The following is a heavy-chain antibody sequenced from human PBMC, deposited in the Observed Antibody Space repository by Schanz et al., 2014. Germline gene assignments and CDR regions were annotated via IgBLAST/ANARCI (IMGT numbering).Heavy chain of an antibody. Sequence: EVQLLESGGGLVQPGGSLRLSCLASGFAFSSYGMNWLRQAPGKGLEWVSVIGVDGTTTYYADSVKGRFTISRDNSKNTLYLQMNSLRPEDTAVYYCVSVYDSSGYVSFNYWGQGTLVTVSS. V-gene: IGHV3-23*01. CDR2: IGVDGTTT. J-gene: IGHJ4*02. CDR3: VSVYDSSGYVSFNY. D-gene: IGHD3-22*01. CDR1: GFAFSSYG.